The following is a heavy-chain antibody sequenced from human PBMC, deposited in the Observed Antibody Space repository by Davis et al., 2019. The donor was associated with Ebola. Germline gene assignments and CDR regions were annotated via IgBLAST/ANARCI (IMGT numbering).Heavy chain of an antibody. V-gene: IGHV3-11*01. CDR3: ARALRGYYYDSSGYGSAEYFQH. J-gene: IGHJ1*01. Sequence: GGSLRLSCAASGFTFSDYYMSWIRQAPGKGLEWVSYISSIGSTIYYADSVKGRFTISRDNAKNSLYLQMNSLRAEDTAVYYCARALRGYYYDSSGYGSAEYFQHWGQGTLVTVSS. CDR1: GFTFSDYY. D-gene: IGHD3-22*01. CDR2: ISSIGSTI.